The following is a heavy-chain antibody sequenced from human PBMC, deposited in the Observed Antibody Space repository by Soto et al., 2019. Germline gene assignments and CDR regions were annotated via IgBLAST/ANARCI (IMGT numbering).Heavy chain of an antibody. D-gene: IGHD6-19*01. J-gene: IGHJ3*02. CDR2: INAGNGNT. CDR3: ASPMYSSGWSDAFDI. CDR1: GYTFTSYA. V-gene: IGHV1-3*01. Sequence: GASVKVPCKASGYTFTSYAIHWVRQAPGQRLEWIGWINAGNGNTKYSQKFQGRVTITRDTSASTAYMELSSLRSEDTAVYYCASPMYSSGWSDAFDIWGQGTMVNVSS.